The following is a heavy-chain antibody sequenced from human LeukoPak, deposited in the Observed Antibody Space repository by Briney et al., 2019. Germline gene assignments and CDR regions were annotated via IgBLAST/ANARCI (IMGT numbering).Heavy chain of an antibody. J-gene: IGHJ4*02. CDR2: ISSSSSTI. Sequence: GGSLRLSCAASGFTFSSYSMNWVRQAPGKGLEWVSYISSSSSTIYYADSVEGRFTISRDNAKNSVYLQMNSLSAEDTAVYYCARDDPSMIAALHYWGQGTLVTVSS. CDR1: GFTFSSYS. CDR3: ARDDPSMIAALHY. D-gene: IGHD6-6*01. V-gene: IGHV3-48*04.